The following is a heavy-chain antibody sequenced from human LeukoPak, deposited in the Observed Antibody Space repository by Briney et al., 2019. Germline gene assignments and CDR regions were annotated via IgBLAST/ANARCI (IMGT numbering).Heavy chain of an antibody. CDR3: ARAVYYDSSGYYV. CDR2: ISSSGSTI. D-gene: IGHD3-22*01. V-gene: IGHV3-48*04. CDR1: GFTLSSYG. Sequence: GGSLRLSCAASGFTLSSYGMHWVRQAPGKGLEWVSYISSSGSTIYYADSVKGRFTISRDNAKNSLYLQMNSLRAEDTAVYYCARAVYYDSSGYYVWGQGTLVTVSS. J-gene: IGHJ4*02.